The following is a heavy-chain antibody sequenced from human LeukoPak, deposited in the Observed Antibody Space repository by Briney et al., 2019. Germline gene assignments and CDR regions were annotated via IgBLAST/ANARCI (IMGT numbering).Heavy chain of an antibody. CDR3: ARDPCSTTNCWVWFDP. V-gene: IGHV3-21*01. D-gene: IGHD2-2*01. CDR2: ITSSSSYI. CDR1: GFIFSSYT. Sequence: PGGSLRLSCAASGFIFSSYTMNWVRQAPGKGLEWVSSITSSSSYIYYADSVKGRFTISRDNAKNSLYLQMNSLRAEDTAIYYCARDPCSTTNCWVWFDPWGQGTLVTVSS. J-gene: IGHJ5*02.